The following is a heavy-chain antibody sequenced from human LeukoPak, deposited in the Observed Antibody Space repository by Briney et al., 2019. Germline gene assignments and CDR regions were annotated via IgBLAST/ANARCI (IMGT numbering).Heavy chain of an antibody. CDR1: GYTFTGYY. CDR2: INPNSGGT. D-gene: IGHD6-13*01. CDR3: ASSAIAAAGLTFDY. Sequence: GASVKVSCKASGYTFTGYYMHWVRQAPGQGPEWMGWINPNSGGTNYAQKFQGRVTMTRDTSISTAYMELSRLRSDGTAVYYCASSAIAAAGLTFDYWGQGTLVTVSS. J-gene: IGHJ4*02. V-gene: IGHV1-2*02.